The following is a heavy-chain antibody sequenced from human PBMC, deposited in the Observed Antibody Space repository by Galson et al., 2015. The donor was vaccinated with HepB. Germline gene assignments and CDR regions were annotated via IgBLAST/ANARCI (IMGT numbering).Heavy chain of an antibody. CDR1: GFTFSSSA. CDR3: AKRGGHFVVVAGSYYFDY. V-gene: IGHV3-23*01. J-gene: IGHJ4*02. D-gene: IGHD2-21*02. CDR2: IRGSGGST. Sequence: SLRLSCAASGFTFSSSAMSWVRQAPGKGLEWVSAIRGSGGSTNYADSVKGRFTISIDNSKNKLYLQMNSLSAEDTAVYYCAKRGGHFVVVAGSYYFDYWGQGTLVTVSS.